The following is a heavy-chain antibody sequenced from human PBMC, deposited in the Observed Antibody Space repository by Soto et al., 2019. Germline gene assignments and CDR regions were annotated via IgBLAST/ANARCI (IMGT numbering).Heavy chain of an antibody. CDR3: VRGQVLRFLEWYFDL. D-gene: IGHD3-3*01. Sequence: EVQLEESGGVLVQAGGSLRLSCAASGFTFSNYNMNWVRQAPGKGLEWVSHISSRSTTIYYADCVKGRFTISRDNAKNSLHLQMNSLRDEDTAIYYCVRGQVLRFLEWYFDLWGRGTLVTVSS. CDR1: GFTFSNYN. CDR2: ISSRSTTI. J-gene: IGHJ2*01. V-gene: IGHV3-48*02.